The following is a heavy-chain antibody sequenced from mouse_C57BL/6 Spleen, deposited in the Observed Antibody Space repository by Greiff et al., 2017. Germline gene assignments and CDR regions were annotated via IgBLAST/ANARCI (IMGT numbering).Heavy chain of an antibody. D-gene: IGHD1-1*01. CDR1: GYTFTDYY. CDR3: ARWDTTVVGYFDY. J-gene: IGHJ2*01. V-gene: IGHV1-26*01. Sequence: VQLKQSGPELVKPGASVKISCKASGYTFTDYYMNWVKQSHGKSLEWIGDINPNNGGTSYNQKFKGKATLTVDKSSSTAYMELRSLTSEDSAVYYCARWDTTVVGYFDYWGQGTTLTVSS. CDR2: INPNNGGT.